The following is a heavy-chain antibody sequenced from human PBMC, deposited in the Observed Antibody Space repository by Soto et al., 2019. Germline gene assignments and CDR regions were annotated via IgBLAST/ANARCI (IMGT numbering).Heavy chain of an antibody. J-gene: IGHJ3*02. Sequence: GGSLSLSCAASGFAFISYSINFFRHAPGKGLEWVSSISSSSSYIYYADSVKGRFTISRDNAKNSLYLQMNSLRAEDTAVYYCARVLWFGARAFDIWGQGTMVTVSS. CDR3: ARVLWFGARAFDI. CDR2: ISSSSSYI. V-gene: IGHV3-21*01. D-gene: IGHD3-10*01. CDR1: GFAFISYS.